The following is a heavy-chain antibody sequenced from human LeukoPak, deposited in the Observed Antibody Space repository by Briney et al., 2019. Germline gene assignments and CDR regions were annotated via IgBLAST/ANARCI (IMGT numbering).Heavy chain of an antibody. CDR3: AKDLKKKVAVAGTGDDFDY. D-gene: IGHD6-19*01. Sequence: GGSLRLSCAASGFTFGSYGMHWVRQAPGKGLEWVAVISYDGSNKYYADSVKGRFTISRDNSKNTLYLQMNSLRAEDTAVYYCAKDLKKKVAVAGTGDDFDYWGQGTLVTVSS. J-gene: IGHJ4*02. V-gene: IGHV3-30*18. CDR1: GFTFGSYG. CDR2: ISYDGSNK.